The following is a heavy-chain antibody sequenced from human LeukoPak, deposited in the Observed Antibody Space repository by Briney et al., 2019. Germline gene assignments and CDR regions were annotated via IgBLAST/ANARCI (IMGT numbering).Heavy chain of an antibody. CDR1: GFSPSSYA. CDR3: ARGGGGQWLVGRSNYGMDV. CDR2: ISSISRLI. V-gene: IGHV3-21*01. J-gene: IGHJ6*01. D-gene: IGHD6-19*01. Sequence: GGSLRLSPAAPGFSPSSYAMCWVRHAPGKGLERVSHISSISRLIYSADTVKGRFTISRDNAKNSLYLQMNRLRAYDTAVYYCARGGGGQWLVGRSNYGMDVWRQGTTVTVSS.